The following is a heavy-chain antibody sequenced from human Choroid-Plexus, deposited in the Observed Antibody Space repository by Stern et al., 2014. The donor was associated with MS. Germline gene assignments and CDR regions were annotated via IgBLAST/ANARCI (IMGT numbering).Heavy chain of an antibody. V-gene: IGHV1-2*02. CDR1: GYIFTGYY. CDR3: AKDQKGNTNFGVVTDYYYLGMDV. D-gene: IGHD3-3*01. Sequence: QVQLVQSGAEVKKLGASVKVSCKTSGYIFTGYYIHWVRQAPGQGLEWMAWINPNTGGTKYAQKFQGRVTMSRDTSISTAYVGLGNLTSGDTAVYYCAKDQKGNTNFGVVTDYYYLGMDVWGQGTTVTVSS. CDR2: INPNTGGT. J-gene: IGHJ6*02.